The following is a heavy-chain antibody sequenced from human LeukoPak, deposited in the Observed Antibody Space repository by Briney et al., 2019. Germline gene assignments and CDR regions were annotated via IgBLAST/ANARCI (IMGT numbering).Heavy chain of an antibody. D-gene: IGHD3-16*01. CDR2: IIPIFGTA. CDR3: ASGGVGGALDY. CDR1: GYTLTSYY. J-gene: IGHJ4*02. Sequence: SVKVSCKASGYTLTSYYIHWVRQAPGQGLEWMGGIIPIFGTANYAQKFQGRVTITADESTSTAYMGLSSLRSEDTAVYYCASGGVGGALDYWGQGTLVTVSS. V-gene: IGHV1-69*13.